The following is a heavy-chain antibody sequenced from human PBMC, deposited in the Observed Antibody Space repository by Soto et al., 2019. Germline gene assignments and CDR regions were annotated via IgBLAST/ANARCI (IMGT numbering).Heavy chain of an antibody. J-gene: IGHJ4*02. CDR1: GASVSSPIYY. CDR2: IHYGGTT. V-gene: IGHV4-39*01. D-gene: IGHD5-12*01. CDR3: ATTIVAPGTDF. Sequence: SETLSLTCTVSGASVSSPIYYWRWTRQPPGKGLEWIATIHYGGTTSYNPSLKSRVTTFVDTSKNQFSVSLTSVTAADTAVYYCATTIVAPGTDFWGQGALVTVSS.